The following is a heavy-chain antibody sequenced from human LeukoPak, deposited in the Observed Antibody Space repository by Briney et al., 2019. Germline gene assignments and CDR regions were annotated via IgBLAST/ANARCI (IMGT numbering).Heavy chain of an antibody. Sequence: SETLSLTCGVYGGSFSGYYWSWIRQPPGKGLEWIGEINPRGSTNYNPSLKSRVTLSADTSKNQFSLTLNSATAADTAVYYCARRRLGYYFDYWGQGTLVTVSS. J-gene: IGHJ4*02. CDR1: GGSFSGYY. V-gene: IGHV4-34*01. D-gene: IGHD5-24*01. CDR3: ARRRLGYYFDY. CDR2: INPRGST.